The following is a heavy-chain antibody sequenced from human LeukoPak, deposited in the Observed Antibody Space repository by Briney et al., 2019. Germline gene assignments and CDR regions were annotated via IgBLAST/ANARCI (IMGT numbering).Heavy chain of an antibody. V-gene: IGHV4-30-4*08. CDR1: GGSICSGDYY. CDR3: AREDGSTGCYTL. J-gene: IGHJ4*02. Sequence: PSETPSLTCTVSGGSICSGDYYWSCIRQPPRKGLELMGYIYYSGSTYYHPSFKSRVTISVDTSKNQFSLKLSCVTAADTAVYYCAREDGSTGCYTLWGQGTLVTVSS. D-gene: IGHD2-2*02. CDR2: IYYSGST.